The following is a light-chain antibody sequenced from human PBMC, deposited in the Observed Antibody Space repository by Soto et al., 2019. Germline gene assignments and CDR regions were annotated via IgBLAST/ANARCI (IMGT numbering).Light chain of an antibody. CDR3: SSYTTSNTRQIV. J-gene: IGLJ1*01. CDR2: DVT. Sequence: QSVLTQPASVSGSPGQSITISCTGTSSDVGGFNSVSWYQLRPGTAPKLIIYDVTNRPSGVSNPFSGSKSGNTASLTISGLQPEDEADYYCSSYTTSNTRQIVFGTGTKVTVL. CDR1: SSDVGGFNS. V-gene: IGLV2-14*03.